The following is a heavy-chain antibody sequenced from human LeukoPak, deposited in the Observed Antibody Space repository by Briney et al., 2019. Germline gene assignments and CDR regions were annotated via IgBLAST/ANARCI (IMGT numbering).Heavy chain of an antibody. J-gene: IGHJ4*02. CDR3: AKDRRSSWTSDY. CDR1: GFTFSSYG. V-gene: IGHV3-30*18. CDR2: ISYDGSNK. D-gene: IGHD6-13*01. Sequence: GRSLRLSCAASGFTFSSYGMHWVRQAPGKGLEWVAVISYDGSNKYYADSVKGRFTISRDNSKSTLYLQMNSLRAEDTAVYYCAKDRRSSWTSDYWGQGTLVTVSS.